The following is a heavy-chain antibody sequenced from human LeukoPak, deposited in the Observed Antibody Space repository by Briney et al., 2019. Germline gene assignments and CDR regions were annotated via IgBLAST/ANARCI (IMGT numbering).Heavy chain of an antibody. J-gene: IGHJ4*02. CDR2: IRGSGTTI. CDR1: GFTFSSYE. CDR3: VRADWCGGVCYN. Sequence: GGSLRLSCTASGFTFSSYEMNWVRQSPGKGLEWISYIRGSGTTIYYADSVKGRFTISKENAKNSMYLQMNSLRAEDTALYYCVRADWCGGVCYNWGQGTLVTVSS. V-gene: IGHV3-48*03. D-gene: IGHD3-9*01.